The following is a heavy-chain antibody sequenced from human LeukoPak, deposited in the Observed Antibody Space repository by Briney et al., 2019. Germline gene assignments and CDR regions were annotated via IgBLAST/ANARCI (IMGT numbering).Heavy chain of an antibody. D-gene: IGHD2-15*01. Sequence: GGSLRLSCAASGFTLSTYSMNWVRQAPGKGLEWVSYMSSRGSPIFYADSVKGRFTISRDSVKNSLFLQMNSLRGEDTAVYYCAREPPSGGHFLDHWGQGIMVTVSS. CDR1: GFTLSTYS. CDR3: AREPPSGGHFLDH. CDR2: MSSRGSPI. V-gene: IGHV3-48*01. J-gene: IGHJ4*02.